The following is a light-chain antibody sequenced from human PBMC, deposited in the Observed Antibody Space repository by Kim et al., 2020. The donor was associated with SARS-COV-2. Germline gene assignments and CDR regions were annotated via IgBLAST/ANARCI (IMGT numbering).Light chain of an antibody. CDR1: QSVLYSSNNKNY. V-gene: IGKV4-1*01. J-gene: IGKJ1*01. Sequence: DIVMTQSPDSLAVSLGERATINCKSSQSVLYSSNNKNYLAWYQQKQGQPPKLLIYWASTRESGVPDRFGGSGSGTDFTLTISSLQAEDVAVYYCQQYYSTPWTFGQGTKVDIK. CDR2: WAS. CDR3: QQYYSTPWT.